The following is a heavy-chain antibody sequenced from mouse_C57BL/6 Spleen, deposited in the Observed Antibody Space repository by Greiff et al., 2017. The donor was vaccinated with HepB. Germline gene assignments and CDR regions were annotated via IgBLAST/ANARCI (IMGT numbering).Heavy chain of an antibody. D-gene: IGHD4-1*02. CDR2: ISSGSSTI. CDR1: GFTFSDYG. CDR3: ARIQLGPYYAMDY. Sequence: EVKLMESGGGLVKPGGSLKLSCAASGFTFSDYGMHWVRQAPEKGLEWVAYISSGSSTIYYADTVKGRFTISRDNAKNTLFLQMTSLRSEDTAMYYCARIQLGPYYAMDYWGQGTSVTVSS. J-gene: IGHJ4*01. V-gene: IGHV5-17*01.